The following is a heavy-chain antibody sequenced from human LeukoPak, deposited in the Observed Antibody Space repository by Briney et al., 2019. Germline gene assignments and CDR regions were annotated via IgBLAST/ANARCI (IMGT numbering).Heavy chain of an antibody. Sequence: SETLSLTCTVSGGSISSSSYYWGWIRQPPGKGLEWIGEINHSGSTNYNPSLKSRVTISVDTSKNQFSLKLSSVTAADTAVYYCARSFRGYSGYDHQANDYWGQGTLVTVSS. CDR2: INHSGST. J-gene: IGHJ4*02. CDR1: GGSISSSSYY. V-gene: IGHV4-39*07. D-gene: IGHD5-12*01. CDR3: ARSFRGYSGYDHQANDY.